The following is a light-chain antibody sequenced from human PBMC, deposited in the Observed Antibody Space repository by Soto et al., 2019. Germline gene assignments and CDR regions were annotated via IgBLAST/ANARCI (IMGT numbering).Light chain of an antibody. CDR3: QQANSFPPIT. V-gene: IGKV1-12*01. CDR2: FGS. CDR1: QDIGNL. J-gene: IGKJ5*01. Sequence: DIQMTQSPSSVAASVGDRVILTCRASQDIGNLLAWYQQKPGKAAKLLIYFGSNLQSGVPSRFSGSGSGTDFTLTISSLQPEDFATYYCQQANSFPPITFGQGTRLEIK.